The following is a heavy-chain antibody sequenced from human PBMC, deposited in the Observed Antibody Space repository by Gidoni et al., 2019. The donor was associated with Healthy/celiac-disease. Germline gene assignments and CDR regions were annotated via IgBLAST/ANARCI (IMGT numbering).Heavy chain of an antibody. J-gene: IGHJ6*02. CDR1: GYTFTGYY. CDR3: ARATAAGYYYYGMDV. Sequence: QVQLVQSGAEVKKPGASVKVSCKASGYTFTGYYMHWVRQAPGQGLEWMGWINPNSGGTNYAQKFQGRVTMTRDTSISTAYMELSRLRSDDTAVYYCARATAAGYYYYGMDVWGQGTTVTVSS. CDR2: INPNSGGT. V-gene: IGHV1-2*02. D-gene: IGHD6-13*01.